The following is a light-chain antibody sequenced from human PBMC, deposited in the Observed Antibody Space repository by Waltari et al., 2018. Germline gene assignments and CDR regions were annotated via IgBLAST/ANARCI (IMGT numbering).Light chain of an antibody. Sequence: DIQMTQSPSTLSASVGARVTITCRASQSIDTWLAWYQQKPGKAPKLLIYRASSLQSGVPSGFSGSGSGTEFTLTISSLQPDDFATYYCQQYYNYPRTFGQGTKVEIK. CDR3: QQYYNYPRT. J-gene: IGKJ1*01. CDR2: RAS. V-gene: IGKV1-5*03. CDR1: QSIDTW.